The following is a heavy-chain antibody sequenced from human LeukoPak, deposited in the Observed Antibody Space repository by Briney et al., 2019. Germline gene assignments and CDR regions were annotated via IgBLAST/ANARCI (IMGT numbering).Heavy chain of an antibody. CDR3: ARPRGDSGSYFFSDAFDI. D-gene: IGHD1-26*01. J-gene: IGHJ3*02. CDR1: GYTFTSYG. CDR2: ISAYNGNT. V-gene: IGHV1-18*01. Sequence: ASVKVSCKASGYTFTSYGISWVRQAPGQGLEWMGWISAYNGNTNYAQKLQGRVTMTTDTSTSTAYMELSSLRSEDTAVYYCARPRGDSGSYFFSDAFDIWGQGTMVTVSS.